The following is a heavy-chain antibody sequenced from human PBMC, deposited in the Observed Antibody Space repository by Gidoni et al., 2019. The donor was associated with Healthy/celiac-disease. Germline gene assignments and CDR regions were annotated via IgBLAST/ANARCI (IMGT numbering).Heavy chain of an antibody. Sequence: HITFKESGLTLVKPTPTLTLTFTFSWFSLRPPVVNVGWIRQPPGKALEWLALIYWNDDKPYSPSLRSRLTITKDTSKNQVVLTMTNMDTVDIATYYGAHRLLGSEGAEFDYWGQGSLVNVSS. CDR1: WFSLRPPVVN. J-gene: IGHJ4*02. D-gene: IGHD6-25*01. V-gene: IGHV2-5*01. CDR3: AHRLLGSEGAEFDY. CDR2: IYWNDDK.